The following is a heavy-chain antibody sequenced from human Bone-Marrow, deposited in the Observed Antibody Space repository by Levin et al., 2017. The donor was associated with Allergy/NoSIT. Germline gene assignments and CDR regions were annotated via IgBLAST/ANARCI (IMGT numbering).Heavy chain of an antibody. J-gene: IGHJ3*02. CDR1: GFTFDDYG. D-gene: IGHD3/OR15-3a*01. CDR2: INWNGGST. V-gene: IGHV3-20*01. CDR3: VRPLRDFDAFDI. Sequence: GGSLRLSCAASGFTFDDYGMSWVRQTPGKGLEWVAGINWNGGSTRYADSMKGRFTISRDNAKNSLYLQMNSLRVEDTAFYHCVRPLRDFDAFDIWGQGTMVTVS.